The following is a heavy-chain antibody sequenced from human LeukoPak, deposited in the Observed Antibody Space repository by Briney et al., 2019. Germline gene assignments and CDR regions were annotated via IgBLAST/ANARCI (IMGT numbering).Heavy chain of an antibody. J-gene: IGHJ5*02. CDR2: IYYSGST. Sequence: SQTLSLTRAVSGGSISSGGYSWSWIRQPPGKGLEWIGYIYYSGSTYYNPSLKSRVTISVDTSKNQFSLKLSSVTAADTAVYYCARGMGYVGWFDPWGQGTLVTVSS. CDR1: GGSISSGGYS. CDR3: ARGMGYVGWFDP. D-gene: IGHD5-12*01. V-gene: IGHV4-30-4*07.